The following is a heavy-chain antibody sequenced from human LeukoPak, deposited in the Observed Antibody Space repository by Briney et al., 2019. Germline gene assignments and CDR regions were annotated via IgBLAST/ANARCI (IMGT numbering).Heavy chain of an antibody. D-gene: IGHD3-22*01. V-gene: IGHV1-69*05. CDR3: ARTTYYYDSSGYGGNWFDP. CDR1: GGTFSSYA. Sequence: SVTVSCEASGGTFSSYAISWVRQAPGQGLEWMGGIIPIFGTANYAQKFQGRVTITTDESTSTAYMELSSLRSEDTAVYYCARTTYYYDSSGYGGNWFDPWGQGTLVTVSS. CDR2: IIPIFGTA. J-gene: IGHJ5*02.